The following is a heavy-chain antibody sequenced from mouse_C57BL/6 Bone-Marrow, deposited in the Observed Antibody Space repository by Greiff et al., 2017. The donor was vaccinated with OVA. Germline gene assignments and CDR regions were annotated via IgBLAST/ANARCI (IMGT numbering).Heavy chain of an antibody. CDR3: ASSPLRWFAY. J-gene: IGHJ3*01. CDR1: GYAFSSSW. V-gene: IGHV1-82*01. D-gene: IGHD1-1*01. Sequence: QVQLKQSGPELVKPGASVKISCKASGYAFSSSWMNWVKQRPGKGLEWIGRIYPGDGDTNYNGKFKDKATLTADKSSSTAYMQLSSLTYEDSAVYYCASSPLRWFAYWGQGTLVTVSA. CDR2: IYPGDGDT.